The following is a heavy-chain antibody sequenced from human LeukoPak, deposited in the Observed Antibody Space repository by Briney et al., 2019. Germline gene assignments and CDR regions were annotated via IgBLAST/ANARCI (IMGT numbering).Heavy chain of an antibody. D-gene: IGHD3-22*01. CDR2: IWYDGSNK. J-gene: IGHJ4*02. CDR3: ARERLYYYDSSGYYG. V-gene: IGHV3-33*01. Sequence: GGSLRLSCAASGFTFSSYGMHWVRQAPGKGLEWVAVIWYDGSNKYYADSVKGRFTISRDNSKNTLYLQMNSLRAEDTAVYYCARERLYYYDSSGYYGWGQGTLVTVSS. CDR1: GFTFSSYG.